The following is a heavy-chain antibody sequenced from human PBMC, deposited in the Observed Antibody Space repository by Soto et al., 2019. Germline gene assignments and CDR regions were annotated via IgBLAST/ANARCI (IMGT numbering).Heavy chain of an antibody. V-gene: IGHV3-74*01. J-gene: IGHJ4*02. CDR1: GFTFSSYW. CDR2: INSDESIT. Sequence: GGSLRLSCAASGFTFSSYWMHWVCQAPGKGLVSVSRINSDESITSYADSVKGRFTISRDTAKNTLYRQMNSLRAEDTAVYYCASLAVATTWDYWGQGTLVTVSS. D-gene: IGHD6-19*01. CDR3: ASLAVATTWDY.